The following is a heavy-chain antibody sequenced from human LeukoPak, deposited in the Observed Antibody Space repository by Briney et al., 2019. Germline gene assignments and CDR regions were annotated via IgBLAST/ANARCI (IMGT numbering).Heavy chain of an antibody. Sequence: ASVKVSCEASGYTFINYGINWVRQAPGQGLEWMGWISAYNGNTNYAQSLQGRVTMTTDTSTSTVYMEMRSLTSDDTAVYYCARDLDQYNGRFGGFGHDFWGQGTLVTVSS. V-gene: IGHV1-18*01. CDR1: GYTFINYG. CDR2: ISAYNGNT. J-gene: IGHJ4*02. CDR3: ARDLDQYNGRFGGFGHDF. D-gene: IGHD3-10*01.